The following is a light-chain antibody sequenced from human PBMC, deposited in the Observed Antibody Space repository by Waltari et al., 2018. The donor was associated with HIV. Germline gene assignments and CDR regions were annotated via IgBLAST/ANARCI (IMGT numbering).Light chain of an antibody. CDR2: ATI. CDR3: QSYDSSLTMV. Sequence: QSVLTQPPSVSGVPGQRVTISCTGGSSNIGAGYDVHWYQRLPGTAPKLLIFATINRPSGGPDRFSGSSSGTSASLAITGLQAEDEADYYCQSYDSSLTMVFGGGTKVTVL. CDR1: SSNIGAGYD. V-gene: IGLV1-40*01. J-gene: IGLJ2*01.